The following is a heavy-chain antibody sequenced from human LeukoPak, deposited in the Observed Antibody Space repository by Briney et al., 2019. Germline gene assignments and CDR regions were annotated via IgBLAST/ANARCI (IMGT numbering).Heavy chain of an antibody. CDR1: GGSFSGYY. J-gene: IGHJ4*02. V-gene: IGHV4-34*01. CDR2: INHSGST. CDR3: ARVGVTIFGVVTPFDY. Sequence: SETLSLTCAVYGGSFSGYYWSWIRQPPGKGLEWIGEINHSGSTNYNPSLKSRVTISVDTSKNQFSLKLSSVTAADTAVYYCARVGVTIFGVVTPFDYWGQGTLVTVSS. D-gene: IGHD3-3*01.